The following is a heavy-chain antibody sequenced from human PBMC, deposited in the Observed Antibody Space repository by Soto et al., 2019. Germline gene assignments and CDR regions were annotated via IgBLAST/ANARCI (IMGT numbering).Heavy chain of an antibody. V-gene: IGHV3-21*01. Sequence: GGSLRLSCAASGFTFSSYSMNWVRQAPGKGLEWVSSISSSSSYIYYADSVKGRFTISRDNAKNSLYLQMNSLRAEDTAVYYCASDYDILTVHHTWGQGTVVTVSS. CDR2: ISSSSSYI. D-gene: IGHD3-9*01. CDR3: ASDYDILTVHHT. CDR1: GFTFSSYS. J-gene: IGHJ5*02.